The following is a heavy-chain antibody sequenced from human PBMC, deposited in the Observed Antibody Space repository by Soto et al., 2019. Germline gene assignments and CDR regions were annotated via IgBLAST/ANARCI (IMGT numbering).Heavy chain of an antibody. CDR1: GFTFSDYY. D-gene: IGHD2-2*01. CDR3: ARDLGGYCSSTSCLDAFDI. CDR2: FRRGGSDK. J-gene: IGHJ3*02. Sequence: QVQLVESGGGLVKSGGSLRLSCAASGFTFSDYYMSWIRQAPGKGLEWVSHFRRGGSDKYHADSVKGRFTIYRDNAKKSLYLQMNSLRAEDTAVYYCARDLGGYCSSTSCLDAFDIWGQGTMVTVSS. V-gene: IGHV3-11*01.